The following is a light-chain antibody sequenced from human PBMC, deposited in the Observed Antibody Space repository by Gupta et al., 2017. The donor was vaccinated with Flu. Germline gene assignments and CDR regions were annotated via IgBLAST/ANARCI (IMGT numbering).Light chain of an antibody. J-gene: IGKJ1*01. V-gene: IGKV1-39*01. CDR3: QQYFTTPT. Sequence: QMTQSPSSLSASVGDRVTITCRASQSVGNSLNWYHQKPGKSPNLLIYAASSLHSGVPSRFSGSGSGTDFTLTIDSLQPEDFATYSCQQYFTTPTFGQGTKVEIK. CDR1: QSVGNS. CDR2: AAS.